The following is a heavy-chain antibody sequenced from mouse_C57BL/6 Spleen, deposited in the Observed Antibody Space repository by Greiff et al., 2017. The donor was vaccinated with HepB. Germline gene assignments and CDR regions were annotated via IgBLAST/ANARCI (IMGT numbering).Heavy chain of an antibody. CDR2: IYPGDGDT. CDR1: GYAFSSYW. V-gene: IGHV1-80*01. CDR3: ARFYYGNYVDY. Sequence: QVQLQQSGAELVKPGASVKISCKASGYAFSSYWMNWVKQRPGKGLEWIGQIYPGDGDTNYNGKFKGKATLTADKSSSTAYMQLSSLTSEDSAVYFCARFYYGNYVDYWGQGTTLTVSS. J-gene: IGHJ2*01. D-gene: IGHD1-1*02.